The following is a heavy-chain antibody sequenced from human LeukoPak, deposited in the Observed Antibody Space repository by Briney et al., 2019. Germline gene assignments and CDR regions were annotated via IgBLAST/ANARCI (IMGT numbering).Heavy chain of an antibody. D-gene: IGHD5-24*01. V-gene: IGHV3-21*01. CDR3: AREPNPRDGGY. CDR1: GFNFSAYS. Sequence: GGSLRLSCAASGFNFSAYSVNWVRQAPGKGLEWVSSITRSTSYIYFADSVRGRFTISRDNAKNSLYLQMNSLRAEDTAVYYCAREPNPRDGGYWGQGTLVTVSS. CDR2: ITRSTSYI. J-gene: IGHJ4*02.